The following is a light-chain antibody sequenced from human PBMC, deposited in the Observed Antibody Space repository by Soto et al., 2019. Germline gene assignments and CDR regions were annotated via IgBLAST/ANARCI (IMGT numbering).Light chain of an antibody. CDR3: LQHNSLPYT. CDR2: AAS. V-gene: IGKV1-17*01. Sequence: DIQMTQSPSSLSASVGDRVTITCRVSQGIRSYLGWYQQKPGKAPKRLIYAASGLQSGVPSRFSGSGSGTEFTLTISSLQPEDFATYYCLQHNSLPYTFGQGTRLEIK. J-gene: IGKJ2*01. CDR1: QGIRSY.